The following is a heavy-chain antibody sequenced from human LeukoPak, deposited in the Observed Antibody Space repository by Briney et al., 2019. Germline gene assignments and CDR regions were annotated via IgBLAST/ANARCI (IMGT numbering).Heavy chain of an antibody. CDR1: GFTFSSFE. D-gene: IGHD2-15*01. Sequence: GGSLRLSCAASGFTFSSFEMKWVRQAPGKGLEWVSYISSGGSTIYYADSVKGRFTISRDNSKNTLYLQMNSLRAEDTAVYYCAKWGCSGGSCYPFDYWGQGTLVTVSS. CDR3: AKWGCSGGSCYPFDY. J-gene: IGHJ4*02. V-gene: IGHV3-48*03. CDR2: ISSGGSTI.